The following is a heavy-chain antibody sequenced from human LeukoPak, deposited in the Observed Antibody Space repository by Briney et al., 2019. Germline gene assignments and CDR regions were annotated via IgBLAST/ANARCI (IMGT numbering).Heavy chain of an antibody. CDR2: IYHSGST. V-gene: IGHV4-30-2*01. CDR1: GGSISSGGYS. CDR3: AREDPQFCYFDY. J-gene: IGHJ4*02. Sequence: SETLSLTCAVSGGSISSGGYSWSWIRQPPGKGLEWIGYIYHSGSTYYSPSLKSRVTISVDRSKNQFSLKLSSVTAADTAVYYCAREDPQFCYFDYWGQGTLVTVSS. D-gene: IGHD3-3*01.